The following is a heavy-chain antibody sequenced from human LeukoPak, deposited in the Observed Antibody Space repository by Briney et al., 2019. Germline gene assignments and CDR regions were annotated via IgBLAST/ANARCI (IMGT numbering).Heavy chain of an antibody. CDR3: ARDPRQDGSLFDY. CDR1: GYTFTSYG. V-gene: IGHV1-18*01. J-gene: IGHJ4*02. CDR2: ISAYNGNA. D-gene: IGHD5-24*01. Sequence: ASVKVSCKASGYTFTSYGISWVRQAPGQGLEWMGWISAYNGNANYAQNLQGRVTMTTDTSTSTAYMDLRSLRSDDTAVYYCARDPRQDGSLFDYWGQGTLVTVSS.